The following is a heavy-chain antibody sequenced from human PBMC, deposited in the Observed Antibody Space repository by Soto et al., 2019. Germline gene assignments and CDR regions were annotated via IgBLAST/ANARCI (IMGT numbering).Heavy chain of an antibody. Sequence: QVQLVQSGTEVKKPGSSVKVSCKTSGGTFSSYAISWVRQAPGQGLEWMGGVIPIVGTPNYGQKFQGRVTITADESTNTVYMDLSSLRSDDTAVYFCARGYSSSSDPFDHWGQGTLVTVSS. J-gene: IGHJ4*02. CDR2: VIPIVGTP. V-gene: IGHV1-69*01. D-gene: IGHD6-6*01. CDR1: GGTFSSYA. CDR3: ARGYSSSSDPFDH.